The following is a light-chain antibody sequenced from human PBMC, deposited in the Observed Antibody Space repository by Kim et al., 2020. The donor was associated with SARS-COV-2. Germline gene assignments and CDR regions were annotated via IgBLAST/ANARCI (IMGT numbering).Light chain of an antibody. CDR2: AAS. V-gene: IGKV3-20*01. CDR3: QQYDRSAVYT. J-gene: IGKJ2*01. Sequence: EIVLTQSPGPLSLSPGERATLSCRASQSVSSSYLAWYQQKPGQAPRLLMYAASSRATGIPDRFSGSGSETDFTLTISRLEPEDFAVYYCQQYDRSAVYTFGQGTKLEI. CDR1: QSVSSSY.